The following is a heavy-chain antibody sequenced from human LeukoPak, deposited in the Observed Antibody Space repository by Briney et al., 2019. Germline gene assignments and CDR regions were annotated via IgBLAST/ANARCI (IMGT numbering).Heavy chain of an antibody. J-gene: IGHJ4*02. CDR1: GFTFSTYD. CDR3: ARDYIAYDPLDY. Sequence: PGGSLRLSCAASGFTFSTYDMNWVRQAPGKGLEWVSSISSRSSSIYYADSVKGRFTISRDNAKDSLYLQMNSLRAEDTAVYWCARDYIAYDPLDYWGQGTLVTVSS. V-gene: IGHV3-21*01. D-gene: IGHD3-3*01. CDR2: ISSRSSSI.